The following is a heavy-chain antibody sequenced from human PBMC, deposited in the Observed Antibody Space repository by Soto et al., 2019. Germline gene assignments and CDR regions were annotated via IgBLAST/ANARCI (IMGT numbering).Heavy chain of an antibody. J-gene: IGHJ6*01. D-gene: IGHD3-3*01. Sequence: EWIGEINHSGSTNYNPSLKSRVTISVDTSKNQFSLKLSSVTAADTAVYYCARGRTYYDFWSGPYYDQMSVCGQGTTVPGS. CDR3: ARGRTYYDFWSGPYYDQMSV. CDR2: INHSGST. V-gene: IGHV4-34*01.